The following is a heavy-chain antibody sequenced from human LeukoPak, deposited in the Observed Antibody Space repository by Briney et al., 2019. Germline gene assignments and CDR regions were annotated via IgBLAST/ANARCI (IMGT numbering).Heavy chain of an antibody. CDR2: IYHSGST. D-gene: IGHD2-15*01. J-gene: IGHJ4*02. Sequence: SQTLSLTCAVSGGSISSGGYSWSWIRQPPGKGLEWIGYIYHSGSTYYNPSLKSRVTISVDRSKNQFSLKLSSVTAADTAVYYCARGRYCSGGSCYEEANYFDYWGQGTLVTVSS. V-gene: IGHV4-30-2*01. CDR1: GGSISSGGYS. CDR3: ARGRYCSGGSCYEEANYFDY.